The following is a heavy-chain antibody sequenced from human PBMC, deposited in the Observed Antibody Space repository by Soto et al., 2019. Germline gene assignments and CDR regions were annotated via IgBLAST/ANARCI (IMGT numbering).Heavy chain of an antibody. CDR1: GFPFSTYC. J-gene: IGHJ6*02. V-gene: IGHV3-74*01. CDR3: ASQGLYYYGLDV. CDR2: INNDGSTT. Sequence: XGSLRLSFAASGFPFSTYCVHWVRQAPGKGPVWVSRINNDGSTTRYADSVKGRFTISRDNAKNTLYLQMNSLRAEDTAVYYCASQGLYYYGLDVWGQGTTVTVSS.